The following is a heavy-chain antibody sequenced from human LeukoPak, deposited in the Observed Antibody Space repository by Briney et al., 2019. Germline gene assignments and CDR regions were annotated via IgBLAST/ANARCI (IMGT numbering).Heavy chain of an antibody. CDR1: GYTFSSYD. CDR3: ARNPDYDFWSGYLNYYYYYGMDV. CDR2: MNPNSGNT. Sequence: ASVKVSCKASGYTFSSYDINWVRQATGQGLEWMGWMNPNSGNTGYAQKFQGRVTMTRNTSISTAYMELSSLRSEDTAVYYCARNPDYDFWSGYLNYYYYYGMDVWGQGTTVTVSS. J-gene: IGHJ6*02. D-gene: IGHD3-3*01. V-gene: IGHV1-8*01.